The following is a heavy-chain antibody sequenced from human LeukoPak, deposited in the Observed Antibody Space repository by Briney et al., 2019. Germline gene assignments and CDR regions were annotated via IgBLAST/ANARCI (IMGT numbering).Heavy chain of an antibody. D-gene: IGHD3-10*01. J-gene: IGHJ4*02. CDR2: INPSDGST. CDR1: GYSFISYY. V-gene: IGHV1-46*01. Sequence: ASVTVSCKASGYSFISYYIHWVRQAPGRGLEWMGIINPSDGSTSYAQKFQGRVTMTRDTSTGTVYMELSSLRFDDTAVYYCAREGPHSGSVLDYWGQGTLVTVAS. CDR3: AREGPHSGSVLDY.